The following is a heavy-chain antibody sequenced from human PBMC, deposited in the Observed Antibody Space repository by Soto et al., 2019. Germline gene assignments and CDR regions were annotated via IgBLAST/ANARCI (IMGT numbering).Heavy chain of an antibody. D-gene: IGHD2-2*01. V-gene: IGHV3-33*01. J-gene: IGHJ6*02. CDR1: GFTFRSYV. CDR2: IWFDGSKK. Sequence: QMQLVESGGGVVQPGRSLRLSCAASGFTFRSYVIHWVRQAPGKGLEWVALIWFDGSKKYYVDYVKGRFAVSRDNSKNTLYLQMNSLRVEDTAVYYCARDRLVPYGYGMDVWGQGTTVTGSS. CDR3: ARDRLVPYGYGMDV.